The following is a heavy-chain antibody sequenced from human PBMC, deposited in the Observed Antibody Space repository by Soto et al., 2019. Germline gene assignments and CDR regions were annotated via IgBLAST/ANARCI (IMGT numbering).Heavy chain of an antibody. CDR3: AKRLQPAVGPFDC. CDR2: INPSGATT. V-gene: IGHV3-23*01. CDR1: GFTFSSYT. Sequence: RRLSCAASGFTFSSYTMTWVRQAPGEGLEWVSIINPSGATTYYAGSVKGRFTISRDNSKNTLYLQMNSLRADDTAVYYCAKRLQPAVGPFDCWGLGTLVTVSS. J-gene: IGHJ4*02. D-gene: IGHD2-15*01.